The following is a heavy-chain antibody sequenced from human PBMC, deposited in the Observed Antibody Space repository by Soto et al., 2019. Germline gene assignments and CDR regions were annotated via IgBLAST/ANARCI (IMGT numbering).Heavy chain of an antibody. D-gene: IGHD6-19*01. CDR2: ISYDGRNK. Sequence: QVQLVESGGGVVQPGRSLRLSCAASGFTFSSFSLHWVRQAPGKGLEWLALISYDGRNKYNADSVKGRFAISRANSKNTLYLQVNSLRPEDTAVYYCARATTVAGTPEFDYWGQGTLVTVSS. V-gene: IGHV3-30*09. CDR3: ARATTVAGTPEFDY. J-gene: IGHJ4*02. CDR1: GFTFSSFS.